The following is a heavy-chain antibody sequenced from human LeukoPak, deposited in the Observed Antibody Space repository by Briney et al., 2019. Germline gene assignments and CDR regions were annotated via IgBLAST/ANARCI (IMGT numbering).Heavy chain of an antibody. J-gene: IGHJ6*03. CDR3: AKDVDGVTTSNYYYYYMVV. CDR1: GFTFSGYG. V-gene: IGHV3-30*02. CDR2: RLYDGSNK. Sequence: GGSLRLSCAASGFTFSGYGMHWVRQAPGKGLEWVAFRLYDGSNKYYTDSVKGRFTISRDNSKNTLYLQMNSLRAEDTAVYYCAKDVDGVTTSNYYYYYMVVWGKGTTVTVSS. D-gene: IGHD1-1*01.